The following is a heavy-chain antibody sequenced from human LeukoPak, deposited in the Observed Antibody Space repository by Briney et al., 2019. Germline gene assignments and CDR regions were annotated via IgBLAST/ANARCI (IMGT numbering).Heavy chain of an antibody. V-gene: IGHV1-18*01. CDR1: GYTFTSYG. Sequence: GASVKVSCKASGYTFTSYGISWVRQAPGQGLEWMGWISAYNGNTNYAQKLQGRVTMTTDTSTSTAYMELRSLRSDDTAVYYCARGTYDILTDYGFDPWGQGTLVTVSS. CDR3: ARGTYDILTDYGFDP. J-gene: IGHJ5*02. CDR2: ISAYNGNT. D-gene: IGHD3-9*01.